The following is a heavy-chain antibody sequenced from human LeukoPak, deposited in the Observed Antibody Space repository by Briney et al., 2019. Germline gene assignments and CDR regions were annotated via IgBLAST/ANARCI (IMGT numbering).Heavy chain of an antibody. CDR3: ARDHCASSGCYEDYHYGMDV. Sequence: LWATVYVSCTASGGTFSSYAISWVRQAPGQGLEWMGRIIPILGIANYAQNFHGSVTMTRDTSISTAYMELSRLRSDDTAVYFSARDHCASSGCYEDYHYGMDVWGRGTTVTVSS. J-gene: IGHJ6*02. CDR2: IIPILGIA. CDR1: GGTFSSYA. D-gene: IGHD6-25*01. V-gene: IGHV1-69*04.